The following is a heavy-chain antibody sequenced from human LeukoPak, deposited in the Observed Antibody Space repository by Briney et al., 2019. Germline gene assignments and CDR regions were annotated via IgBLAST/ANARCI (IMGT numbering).Heavy chain of an antibody. CDR3: ARLAVAGTGY. CDR2: INHSGST. D-gene: IGHD6-19*01. V-gene: IGHV4-34*01. J-gene: IGHJ4*02. Sequence: SETLSLTCAVYGGSFSGYYWSWIRQPPGKGLEWIGEINHSGSTNYNPSLKSRVTISVDTSKNQFSLKLSSVTAADTAVYYCARLAVAGTGYWGQETLITVSS. CDR1: GGSFSGYY.